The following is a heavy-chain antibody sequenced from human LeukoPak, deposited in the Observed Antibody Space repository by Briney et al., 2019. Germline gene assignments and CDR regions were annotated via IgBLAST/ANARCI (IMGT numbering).Heavy chain of an antibody. CDR2: ISYDESNK. D-gene: IGHD3-16*02. CDR1: GFTFSNYP. CDR3: AREGAIVGNAFDL. V-gene: IGHV3-30-3*01. Sequence: GRALRLSCAASGFTFSNYPMHWVRQAPGKGLEWVAMISYDESNKYYVDSVKGRFTISRDNSKQSLYLQMNGLRPDDTALYYCAREGAIVGNAFDLWGLGTMVIVSS. J-gene: IGHJ3*01.